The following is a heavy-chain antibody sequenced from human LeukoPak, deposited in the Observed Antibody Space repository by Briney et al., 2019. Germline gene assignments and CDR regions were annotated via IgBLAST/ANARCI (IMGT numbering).Heavy chain of an antibody. CDR2: IYYTGST. J-gene: IGHJ3*02. CDR1: GGSINSYY. D-gene: IGHD3-10*01. CDR3: ARGGYYGSGSDDAFDI. V-gene: IGHV4-59*01. Sequence: SETLSLTCTVSGGSINSYYWSWIRQPPGKGLECIGHIYYTGSTYYKPSLESRVTISVDTAKDQISLKLSSVTAADTAVYYCARGGYYGSGSDDAFDIWGQGTMVTVSS.